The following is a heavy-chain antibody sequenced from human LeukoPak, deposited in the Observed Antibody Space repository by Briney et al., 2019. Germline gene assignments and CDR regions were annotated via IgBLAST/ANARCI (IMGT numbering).Heavy chain of an antibody. D-gene: IGHD2-2*02. CDR1: GFTFSSYW. CDR3: ARDTIGYCSSTSCHKLDY. CDR2: IKQDGSEK. Sequence: PGGSLRLSCAASGFTFSSYWMSWVRQAPGKGLEWVANIKQDGSEKYYVDSVKGRFTISRDNAKNSLYLQMNSLRSEDTAVYYCARDTIGYCSSTSCHKLDYWGQGTLVTVSS. V-gene: IGHV3-7*03. J-gene: IGHJ4*02.